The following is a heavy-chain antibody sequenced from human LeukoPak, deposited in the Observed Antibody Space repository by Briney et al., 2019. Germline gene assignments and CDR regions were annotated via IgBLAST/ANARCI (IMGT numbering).Heavy chain of an antibody. D-gene: IGHD3-3*01. Sequence: GESLKISCKGSGYSFTSYWIGWVRQMPGKGLEWMGIIYPGDSDTRYSPSFQGQVTISADRSISTAYLQWSSLKASDTAMYYCARHLSSILRLSDYYYYMDIWGKGTTVTVSS. V-gene: IGHV5-51*01. J-gene: IGHJ6*03. CDR3: ARHLSSILRLSDYYYYMDI. CDR2: IYPGDSDT. CDR1: GYSFTSYW.